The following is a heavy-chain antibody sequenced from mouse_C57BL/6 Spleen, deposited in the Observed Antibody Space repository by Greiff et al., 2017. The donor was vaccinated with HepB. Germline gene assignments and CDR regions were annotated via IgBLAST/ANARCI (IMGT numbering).Heavy chain of an antibody. J-gene: IGHJ4*01. V-gene: IGHV1-52*01. D-gene: IGHD2-4*01. CDR1: GYTFTSYW. CDR3: AAIYYDYDGYAMDY. Sequence: QVQLQQPGAELVRPGSSVKLSCKASGYTFTSYWMHWVKQRPIQGLEWIGNIDPSDSETHYNQKFKDKATLTVDKSSSTAYMQLSSLTSEDSAVYYCAAIYYDYDGYAMDYWGQGTSVTVSS. CDR2: IDPSDSET.